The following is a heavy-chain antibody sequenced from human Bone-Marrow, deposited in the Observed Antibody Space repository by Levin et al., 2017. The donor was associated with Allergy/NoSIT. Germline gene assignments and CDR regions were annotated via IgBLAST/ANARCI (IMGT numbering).Heavy chain of an antibody. CDR1: GGSINGGGFY. CDR2: IYYTGST. Sequence: PSETLSLTCTVSGGSINGGGFYWTWIRQHPGKGLEWIGYIYYTGSTYYNSSLQSRVSMSIDTSKNQFSLRLSSVTAADTAVYYCAREPRTSKYFDYWGQGTLVTVSS. J-gene: IGHJ4*02. D-gene: IGHD1-14*01. V-gene: IGHV4-31*03. CDR3: AREPRTSKYFDY.